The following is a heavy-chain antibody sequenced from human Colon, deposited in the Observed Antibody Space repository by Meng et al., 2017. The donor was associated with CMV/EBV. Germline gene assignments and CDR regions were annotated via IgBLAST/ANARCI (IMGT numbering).Heavy chain of an antibody. Sequence: ASVKVSCKASGYAFNKHGMNWVRQAPGRGLEWMGWINLWNGDIKYGQRFQGRVTVSADTSTSTVSMEVKGLTSDDTAVYYCARDLFSPGGNSCFDNWGQGTVVTVSS. CDR2: INLWNGDI. V-gene: IGHV1-18*01. J-gene: IGHJ4*02. CDR1: GYAFNKHG. D-gene: IGHD3-16*01. CDR3: ARDLFSPGGNSCFDN.